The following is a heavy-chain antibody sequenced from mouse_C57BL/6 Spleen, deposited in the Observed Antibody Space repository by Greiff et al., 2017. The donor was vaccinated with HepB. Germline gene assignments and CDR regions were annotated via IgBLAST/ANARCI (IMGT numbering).Heavy chain of an antibody. D-gene: IGHD1-1*01. J-gene: IGHJ1*03. V-gene: IGHV1-77*01. Sequence: VQLQQSGAELVKPGASVKISCKASGYTFTDYYINWVKQRPGQGLEWIGKIGPGSGSTYYNEKFKGKATLTADKSSSTAYMQLSSLTTEDSAIYYCARGSPYYYGSSNWYFDVWGTGTTVTVSS. CDR1: GYTFTDYY. CDR2: IGPGSGST. CDR3: ARGSPYYYGSSNWYFDV.